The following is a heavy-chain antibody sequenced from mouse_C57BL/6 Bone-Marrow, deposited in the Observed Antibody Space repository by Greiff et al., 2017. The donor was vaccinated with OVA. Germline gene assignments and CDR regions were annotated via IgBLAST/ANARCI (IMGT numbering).Heavy chain of an antibody. V-gene: IGHV5-4*03. Sequence: EVKLEESGGGLVKPGGSLKLSCAASGFTFSSYAMSWVRQTPEKRLEWVATISDGGSYTYYPDNVKGRFTISRDNAKNNLYLQMSHLKSEDTAMYYCASDGYYVRFAYWGQGTLVTVSA. CDR3: ASDGYYVRFAY. CDR1: GFTFSSYA. CDR2: ISDGGSYT. J-gene: IGHJ3*01. D-gene: IGHD2-3*01.